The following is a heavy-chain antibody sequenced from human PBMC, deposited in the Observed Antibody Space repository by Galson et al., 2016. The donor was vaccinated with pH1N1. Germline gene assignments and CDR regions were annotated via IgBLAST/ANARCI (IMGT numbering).Heavy chain of an antibody. D-gene: IGHD1-1*01. CDR3: VTRRPTTTPGVIDY. CDR1: GFTFRNHV. V-gene: IGHV3-23*01. CDR2: ITASGDAT. Sequence: SLRLSCAASGFTFRNHVMSWVRQAPGKGPEWVSVITASGDATFYGHSVKGRFTISRDNSRSTASLQMNSLRADDTAVYYCVTRRPTTTPGVIDYWGHGTLVTVS. J-gene: IGHJ4*01.